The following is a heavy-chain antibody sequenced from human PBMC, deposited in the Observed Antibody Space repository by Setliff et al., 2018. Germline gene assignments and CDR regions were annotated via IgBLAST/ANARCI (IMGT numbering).Heavy chain of an antibody. CDR3: ARTTGYRLEGDFDY. D-gene: IGHD3-16*01. V-gene: IGHV3-11*01. CDR2: IHDSGNPT. J-gene: IGHJ4*02. CDR1: GFTFSTHN. Sequence: GGSLRLSCAASGFTFSTHNMTWIRQAPGKGLEWISYIHDSGNPTYYADSVKGRFTVSRDNAKNSLYLQMTSLRAEDTAIYYCARTTGYRLEGDFDYWGQGTLVTVSS.